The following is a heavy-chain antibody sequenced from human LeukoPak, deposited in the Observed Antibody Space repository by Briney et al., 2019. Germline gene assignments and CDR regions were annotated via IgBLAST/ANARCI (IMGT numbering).Heavy chain of an antibody. CDR2: MNPNSGNT. Sequence: GASVKVSCKASGCTFTSYDINWVRQATGQGLEWMGWMNPNSGNTGYAQKFQGRVTMTRNTSISTAYMELSSLRSEDTAVYYCARGYSGSYYEFWYYYYGMDVWGQGTTVTVSS. J-gene: IGHJ6*02. D-gene: IGHD1-26*01. V-gene: IGHV1-8*01. CDR1: GCTFTSYD. CDR3: ARGYSGSYYEFWYYYYGMDV.